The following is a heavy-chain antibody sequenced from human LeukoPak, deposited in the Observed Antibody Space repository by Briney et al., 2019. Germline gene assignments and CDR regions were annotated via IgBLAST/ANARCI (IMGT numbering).Heavy chain of an antibody. CDR1: GYTLTGYY. V-gene: IGHV1-2*02. Sequence: ASVKVSCKASGYTLTGYYMHWVRQAPGQGLELMGWINPNSGGTNYAQKFQGRVTMTRDTSISTAYMELSRLRSDDTAVYYCARDLVSIFGVVRGRSIGAGFDPWGQGTLVTVSS. CDR3: ARDLVSIFGVVRGRSIGAGFDP. CDR2: INPNSGGT. D-gene: IGHD3-3*01. J-gene: IGHJ5*02.